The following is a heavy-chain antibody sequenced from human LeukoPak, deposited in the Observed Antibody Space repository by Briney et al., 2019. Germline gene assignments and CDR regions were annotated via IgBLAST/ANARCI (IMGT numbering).Heavy chain of an antibody. CDR2: INAGNGNT. V-gene: IGHV1-3*01. Sequence: GASVKVSCKASGYTFTSYAMHWVRQAPGQRLEWMGWINAGNGNTKYSQKFQGRVTITRDTSASTAYMELSSLRSEDTAVYYCASTRTLLRITMLRGSSSGYYSFDYWGQGTLVTVSS. J-gene: IGHJ4*02. CDR3: ASTRTLLRITMLRGSSSGYYSFDY. CDR1: GYTFTSYA. D-gene: IGHD3-22*01.